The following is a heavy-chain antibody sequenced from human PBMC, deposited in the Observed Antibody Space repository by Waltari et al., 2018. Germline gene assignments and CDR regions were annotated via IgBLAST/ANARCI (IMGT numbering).Heavy chain of an antibody. J-gene: IGHJ3*01. CDR3: AREGGFYDSSGYYYPDAFDV. Sequence: QVQLVESGGGVVQPGRSLRLSCAASGFTFSNYAMHWVRQAPGKGLEWVAVISYDGSNKYYADSVKGRFTISRDNSKNTLYLQMNSLRAGDTAVYYCAREGGFYDSSGYYYPDAFDVWGQGTMVTVSP. D-gene: IGHD3-22*01. CDR2: ISYDGSNK. CDR1: GFTFSNYA. V-gene: IGHV3-30*01.